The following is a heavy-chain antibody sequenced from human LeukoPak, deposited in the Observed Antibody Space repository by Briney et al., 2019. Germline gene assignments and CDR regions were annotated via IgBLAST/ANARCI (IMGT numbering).Heavy chain of an antibody. CDR1: GFTFSSYS. CDR3: ARDGGYSSGWYWVY. Sequence: PGGALRLSCAASGFTFSSYSMNWVRQAPGKGLEWGSSISSSSSYIYYADSVKGRFTISRDNAKNSLYLQMNSLRAEDTAVYYCARDGGYSSGWYWVYWGQGTLVTVSS. D-gene: IGHD6-19*01. J-gene: IGHJ4*02. V-gene: IGHV3-21*01. CDR2: ISSSSSYI.